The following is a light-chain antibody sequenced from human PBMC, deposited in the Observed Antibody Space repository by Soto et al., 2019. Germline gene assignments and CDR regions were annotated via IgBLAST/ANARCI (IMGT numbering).Light chain of an antibody. CDR3: QQYGSSPPT. J-gene: IGKJ1*01. Sequence: EIVLTQSPGTLSLSPGERATLSCRASQSVSTHYLAWYQRKPGQAPRLLIYGASSRATDIPNRFSGSGSGTDFTLTITRLKAEDFAVYYCQQYGSSPPTFGQGTKVEIK. CDR2: GAS. V-gene: IGKV3-20*01. CDR1: QSVSTHY.